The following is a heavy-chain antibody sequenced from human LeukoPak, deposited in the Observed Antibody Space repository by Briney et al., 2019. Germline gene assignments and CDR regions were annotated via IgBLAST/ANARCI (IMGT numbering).Heavy chain of an antibody. CDR2: IYYSGRT. CDR3: ARVKYDSSGYYHQDWYFDL. D-gene: IGHD3-22*01. J-gene: IGHJ2*01. CDR1: GDSISRSDSY. V-gene: IGHV4-39*07. Sequence: TSETLSLTCSVSGDSISRSDSYWDWIRQPPGKGLQWIGTIYYSGRTYYSPSLKSRVTISVDTSKNQFSLKLSSVTAADTAVYYCARVKYDSSGYYHQDWYFDLWGRGTLVTVSS.